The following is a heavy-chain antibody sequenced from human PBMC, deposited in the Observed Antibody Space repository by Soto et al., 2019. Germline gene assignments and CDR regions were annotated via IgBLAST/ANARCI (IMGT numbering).Heavy chain of an antibody. CDR2: VLHTGTT. D-gene: IGHD4-17*01. Sequence: PSETLSLTCGFSCGSITTSNWWNWVRQTPEKGLEWIGQVLHTGTTNYNPSLVTRLTISVDKSKNQFSLELTSVTAADTALYFCARSDYGDSNSQYFDYWGRGTLVTV. V-gene: IGHV4-4*02. CDR3: ARSDYGDSNSQYFDY. CDR1: CGSITTSNW. J-gene: IGHJ4*02.